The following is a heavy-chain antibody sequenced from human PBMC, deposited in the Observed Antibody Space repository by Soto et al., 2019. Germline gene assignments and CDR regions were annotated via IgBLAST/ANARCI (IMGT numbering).Heavy chain of an antibody. CDR2: IIPIFGTA. Sequence: SVKVSCKASGGTFSSYAISWVRQAPGQGLEWMGGIIPIFGTANYAQKFQGRVTITADESTSTAYMELSSLRSEDTAVYYCAREVLLYSSSSYYFDYWGQGTLVTVSA. CDR3: AREVLLYSSSSYYFDY. CDR1: GGTFSSYA. D-gene: IGHD6-6*01. J-gene: IGHJ4*02. V-gene: IGHV1-69*13.